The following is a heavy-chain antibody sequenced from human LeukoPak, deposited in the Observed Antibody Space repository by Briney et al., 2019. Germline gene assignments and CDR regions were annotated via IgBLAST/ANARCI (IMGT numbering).Heavy chain of an antibody. V-gene: IGHV3-64D*09. D-gene: IGHD6-6*01. J-gene: IGHJ4*02. Sequence: GGSLRLSCSVSGFTFSAYAMHWVRQAPGKGLEFLSSINSNGDSTYHADSVKGRFAISRDNSRSTLYLQMRGLRPEDTAVYYCVKSGYSTSSDVDYWGQGTLVTVSS. CDR1: GFTFSAYA. CDR2: INSNGDST. CDR3: VKSGYSTSSDVDY.